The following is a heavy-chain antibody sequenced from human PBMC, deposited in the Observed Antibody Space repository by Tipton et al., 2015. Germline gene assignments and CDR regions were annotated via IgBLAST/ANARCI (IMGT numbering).Heavy chain of an antibody. D-gene: IGHD4-17*01. CDR1: GDSISSSNYY. CDR2: IYHSGST. V-gene: IGHV4-39*01. CDR3: ARRTTVTTCFDY. J-gene: IGHJ4*02. Sequence: TLSLTCTVSGDSISSSNYYWGWIRQPPGKGMEWIGSIYHSGSTYSNPSLKSRVTISVDTSKNQFSLKLSSVTAADTAVYYCARRTTVTTCFDYWGQGTLVTVSS.